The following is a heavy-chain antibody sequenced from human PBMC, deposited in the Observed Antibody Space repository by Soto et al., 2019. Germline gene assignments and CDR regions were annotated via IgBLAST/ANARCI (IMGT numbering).Heavy chain of an antibody. Sequence: QMQLVQSGPEVKKPGTSVKVSCKASRFTFTSSAVQWVRQARGQRLEWIGWIVVGSGNTNYAQKFQERVTITRDMSTSTAYMELSSLRSEDTAVYYCAADVSRAWLGPSDYWGQGTLVTVSS. CDR1: RFTFTSSA. J-gene: IGHJ4*02. CDR3: AADVSRAWLGPSDY. V-gene: IGHV1-58*01. D-gene: IGHD6-19*01. CDR2: IVVGSGNT.